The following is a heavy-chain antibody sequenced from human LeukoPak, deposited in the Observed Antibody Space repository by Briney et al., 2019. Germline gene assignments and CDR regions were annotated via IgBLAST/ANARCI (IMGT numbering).Heavy chain of an antibody. D-gene: IGHD2-2*01. CDR3: AKDFGRATSCH. CDR2: ISSSSSYI. V-gene: IGHV3-21*01. J-gene: IGHJ4*02. Sequence: GGSLRLSCAASGFTFSSYSMNWVRQAPGKGLEWVSSISSSSSYIYYADSVKGRFTISRDNAKNSLYLQMNSLRAEDTAVYYCAKDFGRATSCHWGQGTLVTVSS. CDR1: GFTFSSYS.